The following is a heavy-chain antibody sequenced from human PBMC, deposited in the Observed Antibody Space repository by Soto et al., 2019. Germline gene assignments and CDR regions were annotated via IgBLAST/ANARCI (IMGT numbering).Heavy chain of an antibody. J-gene: IGHJ5*02. Sequence: ASVKVSCKTSGYTFIGYYMHWVRQAPGQGLEWMGWMNPRSGDTNYAQKFQGRVTMTRDASFTTAYMELRRLRSDDTAVYFCGRGAVGATPLGWFDPWGQGTLVTVSS. CDR2: MNPRSGDT. D-gene: IGHD1-26*01. CDR1: GYTFIGYY. CDR3: GRGAVGATPLGWFDP. V-gene: IGHV1-2*02.